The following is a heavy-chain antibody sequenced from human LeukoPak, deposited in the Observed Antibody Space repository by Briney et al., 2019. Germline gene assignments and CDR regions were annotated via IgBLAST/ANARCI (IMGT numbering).Heavy chain of an antibody. V-gene: IGHV1-2*02. CDR1: GYTFTGYY. Sequence: GASVKVSCKASGYTFTGYYMHWVRQAPGQGLEWMGWINPNSGGTNYAQKFRGRVTMTRDTSISTAYMELSRLRSDDTAVYYCARSAVGAAYTNTWGQGTLVTVSS. CDR3: ARSAVGAAYTNT. CDR2: INPNSGGT. J-gene: IGHJ4*02. D-gene: IGHD1-26*01.